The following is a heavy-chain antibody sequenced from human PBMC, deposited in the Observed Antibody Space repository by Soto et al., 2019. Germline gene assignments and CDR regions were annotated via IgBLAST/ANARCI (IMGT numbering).Heavy chain of an antibody. CDR3: ARVPPRDGYNRVVFFDY. J-gene: IGHJ4*02. CDR2: INHSGST. CDR1: GGSFSGYY. Sequence: PSETLSLTCAVYGGSFSGYYWSWIRQPPGKGLEWIGEINHSGSTNYNPSLKSRVTISVDTSKNQFSLKLSSVTAADTAVYYCARVPPRDGYNRVVFFDYWGQGTLVTVSS. D-gene: IGHD5-12*01. V-gene: IGHV4-34*01.